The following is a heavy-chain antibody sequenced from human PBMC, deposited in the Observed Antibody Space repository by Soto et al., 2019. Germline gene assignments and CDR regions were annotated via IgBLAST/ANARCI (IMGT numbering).Heavy chain of an antibody. CDR3: ARVSMVGSTGGVDY. D-gene: IGHD1-26*01. CDR2: ISSSSNYI. V-gene: IGHV3-21*01. CDR1: GFTFSSYS. J-gene: IGHJ4*02. Sequence: GSLRLSCAASGFTFSSYSMNWVRQAPGKGLEWVSSISSSSNYIYYADPVKGRFTISRDNAKNSLYLQMNSLRAEDTAVYYCARVSMVGSTGGVDYWGQGTLVTVSS.